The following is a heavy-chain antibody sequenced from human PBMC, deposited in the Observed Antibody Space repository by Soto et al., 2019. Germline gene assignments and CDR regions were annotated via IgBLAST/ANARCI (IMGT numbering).Heavy chain of an antibody. J-gene: IGHJ4*02. D-gene: IGHD2-21*02. CDR3: VKDHCGGDCYSNPYFDY. CDR1: GFSFTTDG. V-gene: IGHV3-33*06. CDR2: IWYDGSKT. Sequence: QVQLVESGGGVVQPGGSLRLSCAASGFSFTTDGLHWVRQAPGKGLEWVAVIWYDGSKTYYADSVKGRFTISRDNSKNSLYLQMNSVRVEDTAMYYCVKDHCGGDCYSNPYFDYWGQGTLVTVSS.